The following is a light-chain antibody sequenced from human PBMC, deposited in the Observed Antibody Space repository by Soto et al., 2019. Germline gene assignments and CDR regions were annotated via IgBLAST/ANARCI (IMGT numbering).Light chain of an antibody. CDR1: QSISSY. Sequence: DIQMTQSPSSLSASVLDRVTLTFRASQSISSYLNWYQQKPGKAPKLLIYAASSLQSGVPSRFSGSGSGTDFTLTISSLQPEDFATYYCQQSYSTPRTFGQGTKVDIK. J-gene: IGKJ1*01. CDR2: AAS. CDR3: QQSYSTPRT. V-gene: IGKV1-39*01.